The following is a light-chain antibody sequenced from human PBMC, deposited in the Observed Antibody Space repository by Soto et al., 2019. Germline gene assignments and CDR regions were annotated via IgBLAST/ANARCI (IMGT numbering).Light chain of an antibody. CDR2: AAS. V-gene: IGKV1-9*01. CDR3: QQYNSYSWT. CDR1: QDISDY. J-gene: IGKJ1*01. Sequence: DIPLTQDPPFLSASLGARVTISCRASQDISDYLAWYQQRPGKAPKLLIYAASTLQSGVPSRFSGSGSGTEFTLTISSLQPDDFATYYCQQYNSYSWTFGQGTKVDI.